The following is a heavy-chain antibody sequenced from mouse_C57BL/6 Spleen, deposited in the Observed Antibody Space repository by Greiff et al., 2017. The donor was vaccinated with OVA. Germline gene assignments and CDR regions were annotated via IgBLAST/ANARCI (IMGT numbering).Heavy chain of an antibody. D-gene: IGHD2-2*01. CDR3: ARPVKGAYYYAMDY. J-gene: IGHJ4*01. V-gene: IGHV1-55*01. Sequence: QVQLQQPGAELVKPGASVKMSCKASGYTFTSYWVTWVKQRPGQGLEWIGDIYPGSGSTNYNEKFKSKATLTVDTSSSTAYMQLSSLTSEDSAVYYCARPVKGAYYYAMDYWGQGTSVTVSS. CDR1: GYTFTSYW. CDR2: IYPGSGST.